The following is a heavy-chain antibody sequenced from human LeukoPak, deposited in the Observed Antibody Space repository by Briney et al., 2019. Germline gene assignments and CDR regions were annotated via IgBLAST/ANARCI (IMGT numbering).Heavy chain of an antibody. CDR1: GFTFNTYT. CDR2: ITASSTAI. D-gene: IGHD3-9*01. J-gene: IGHJ4*02. V-gene: IGHV3-21*01. Sequence: GGSLRLSCAASGFTFNTYTMIWVRQAPGKGLEWASSITASSTAIYSADSVKGRFTISRDNAKNFLYLQMNSLRAEDTAVYYCARTYYDILTGYNPYFDYWGQGILVTVSS. CDR3: ARTYYDILTGYNPYFDY.